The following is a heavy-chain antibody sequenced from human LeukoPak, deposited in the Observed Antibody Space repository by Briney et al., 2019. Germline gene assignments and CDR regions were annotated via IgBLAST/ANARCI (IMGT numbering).Heavy chain of an antibody. CDR3: ARDKILLYYFDY. CDR2: ISTSGSYT. Sequence: GGSLRLSCAASGFXFSDYYMSWIRQAPGKGLEGVSDISTSGSYTNYADSVKGRFTISRDNAKKLVYLQMNSLRVEDTAVYYCARDKILLYYFDYWGQGTLVTVSS. CDR1: GFXFSDYY. J-gene: IGHJ4*02. D-gene: IGHD3-3*01. V-gene: IGHV3-11*05.